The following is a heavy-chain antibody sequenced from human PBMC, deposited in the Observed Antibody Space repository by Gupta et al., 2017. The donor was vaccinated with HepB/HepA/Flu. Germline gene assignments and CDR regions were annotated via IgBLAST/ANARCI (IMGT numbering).Heavy chain of an antibody. J-gene: IGHJ4*02. CDR1: GFTFSSYG. CDR3: AKEGGGVTTRSNALDY. V-gene: IGHV3-30*18. Sequence: QVQLVESGGGVVQPGRSLRLSCAASGFTFSSYGMNWVGQAPGKGLEWVAVISYDGSNKYYADSVKGRFTISRDNSKNTLYLQMNSLRAEDTAVYYCAKEGGGVTTRSNALDYWGQGTLVTVSS. D-gene: IGHD4-11*01. CDR2: ISYDGSNK.